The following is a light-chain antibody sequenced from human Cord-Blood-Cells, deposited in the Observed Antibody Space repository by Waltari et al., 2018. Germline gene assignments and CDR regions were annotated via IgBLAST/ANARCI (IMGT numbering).Light chain of an antibody. CDR3: QQYGSSPPWT. Sequence: EIVLTQSPGTLSLSPGERATLSCRASQSVSSSYLAWYQQKPGKVPRLLIYGASSRATGIPDRFSGSGSGTDFTLTISRLEPEDFAVYYCQQYGSSPPWTFGQGTKVEIK. CDR1: QSVSSSY. J-gene: IGKJ1*01. V-gene: IGKV3-20*01. CDR2: GAS.